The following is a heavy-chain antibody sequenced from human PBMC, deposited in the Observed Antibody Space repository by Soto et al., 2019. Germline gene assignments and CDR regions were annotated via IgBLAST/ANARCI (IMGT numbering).Heavy chain of an antibody. J-gene: IGHJ4*02. V-gene: IGHV3-33*01. CDR3: ARAQYSSSWYPFDY. D-gene: IGHD6-13*01. CDR2: IDYDGSNK. Sequence: QVQLVESGGGVVQPGRSLRLSCAASGFTFSSYGMHWVRQAPGKGLEWVAGIDYDGSNKYYADSVKGRFTISRDNSKNTLYLQMNSLRAEDTALYYCARAQYSSSWYPFDYWGQGTLVTVSS. CDR1: GFTFSSYG.